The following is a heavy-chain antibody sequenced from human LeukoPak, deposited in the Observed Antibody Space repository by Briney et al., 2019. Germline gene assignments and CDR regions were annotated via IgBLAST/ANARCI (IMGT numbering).Heavy chain of an antibody. D-gene: IGHD4-17*01. CDR1: GFTFSSYA. V-gene: IGHV3-23*01. J-gene: IGHJ4*02. Sequence: GGSLRLSCAASGFTFSSYAINWVRQAPGKGLEWVSGTSGSGGRTYYADSVKGRFTISRENSKNTLYLQMNSLRAEDTAVYYCAKVRLYGDYPEIDYWGQGTLVAVSS. CDR2: TSGSGGRT. CDR3: AKVRLYGDYPEIDY.